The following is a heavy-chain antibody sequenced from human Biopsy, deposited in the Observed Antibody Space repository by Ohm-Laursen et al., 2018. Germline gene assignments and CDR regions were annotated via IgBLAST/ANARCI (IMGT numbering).Heavy chain of an antibody. Sequence: SETLSLTWVVFGRTFSDYRWTWIRQPPGKGLEWIGQINQSGSTNYNPSLKSRVTISADASKYEFSLRLPSVTAADTAVYYCARHAPSYSGSYWRYFDLWGRGTLVTVSS. D-gene: IGHD1-26*01. J-gene: IGHJ2*01. CDR3: ARHAPSYSGSYWRYFDL. CDR2: INQSGST. V-gene: IGHV4-34*01. CDR1: GRTFSDYR.